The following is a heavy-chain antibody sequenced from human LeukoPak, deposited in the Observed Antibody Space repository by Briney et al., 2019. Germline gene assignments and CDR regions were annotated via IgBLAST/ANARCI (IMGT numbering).Heavy chain of an antibody. CDR3: AKAPDSGYYYTFDY. V-gene: IGHV3-9*01. Sequence: SLRLSCAASGFTFDDYAMHWVRQAPGKGLEWVSGISWNSGSIGYADSVKGRFTISRDNAKNSLYLQMNSLRAEDTALYYCAKAPDSGYYYTFDYWGQGTLVTVSS. CDR2: ISWNSGSI. CDR1: GFTFDDYA. D-gene: IGHD3-22*01. J-gene: IGHJ4*02.